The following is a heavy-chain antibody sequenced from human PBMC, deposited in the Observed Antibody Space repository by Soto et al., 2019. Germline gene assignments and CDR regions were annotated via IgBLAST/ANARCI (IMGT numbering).Heavy chain of an antibody. CDR1: GGTFSSYT. V-gene: IGHV1-69*04. D-gene: IGHD2-15*01. Sequence: ASVKVSCKASGGTFSSYTISWVRQAPGQGLEWMGRIIPILGIANYAQKFQGRVTITADKSTSTAYMELSSLRSEDTAVYYCAREKILYCSGGSCYSGYIDYWGQGTLVTVSS. CDR3: AREKILYCSGGSCYSGYIDY. J-gene: IGHJ4*02. CDR2: IIPILGIA.